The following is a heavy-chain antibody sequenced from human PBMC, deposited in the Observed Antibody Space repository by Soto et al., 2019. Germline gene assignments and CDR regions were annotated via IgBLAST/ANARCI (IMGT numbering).Heavy chain of an antibody. CDR2: IHPNGSPT. CDR3: ARDQPGYSYGYGLGY. D-gene: IGHD5-18*01. Sequence: ASVKVSCKAFVYTFTSHYVHWVRQAHGQGLEWMGVIHPNGSPTVYAQNFQGRLIITTDTSTSTVYMELSTLRAEDTAVYYCARDQPGYSYGYGLGYWGQGTLVTVS. J-gene: IGHJ4*02. CDR1: VYTFTSHY. V-gene: IGHV1-46*01.